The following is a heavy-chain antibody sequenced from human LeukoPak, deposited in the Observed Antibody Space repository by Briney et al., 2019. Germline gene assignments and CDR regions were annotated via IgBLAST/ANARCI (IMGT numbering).Heavy chain of an antibody. Sequence: TGGSLRLSCRASGFNFNIYSMNWARQAPGKGLEWVSVIRAEGDPTHYADSVKGRFTISRDNAKNSLYLQMNSLRAEDTAVYYCARRSYVGHGFDIWGHGTVVTVSS. CDR1: GFNFNIYS. CDR2: IRAEGDPT. V-gene: IGHV3-48*03. CDR3: ARRSYVGHGFDI. J-gene: IGHJ3*02. D-gene: IGHD3-16*01.